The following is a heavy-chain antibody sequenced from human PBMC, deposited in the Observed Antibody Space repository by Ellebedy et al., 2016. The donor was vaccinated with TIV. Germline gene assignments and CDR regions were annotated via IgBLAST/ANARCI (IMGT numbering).Heavy chain of an antibody. V-gene: IGHV3-53*01. Sequence: GESLKISXAASGFTVSSNYMSWVRQAPGKGLEWVSVIYSGGSTFYADSVKGRFTISRDNSKNTLYLQMNSLRAEDTAVYYCAKGALWFGEIDAFDVWGQGTMVTVSS. CDR1: GFTVSSNY. J-gene: IGHJ3*01. CDR2: IYSGGST. D-gene: IGHD3-10*01. CDR3: AKGALWFGEIDAFDV.